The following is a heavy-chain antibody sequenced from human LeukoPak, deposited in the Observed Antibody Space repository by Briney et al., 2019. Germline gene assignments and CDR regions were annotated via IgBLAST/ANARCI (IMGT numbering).Heavy chain of an antibody. CDR3: ARSPLGIAPFDY. D-gene: IGHD7-27*01. Sequence: GGSLRLSCAASGFTFSDHHMDWVRQAPGEGLEWVARIRNKANRYTTEYAASVKGRFTNSRDDSENSLYLQMDSLKTEDTAVYHCARSPLGIAPFDYWGQGTLVTVSS. J-gene: IGHJ4*02. CDR1: GFTFSDHH. CDR2: IRNKANRYTT. V-gene: IGHV3-72*01.